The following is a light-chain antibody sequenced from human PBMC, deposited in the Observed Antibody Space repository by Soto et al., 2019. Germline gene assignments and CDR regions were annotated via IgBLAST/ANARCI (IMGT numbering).Light chain of an antibody. V-gene: IGLV2-14*01. CDR3: SSYTSSSTDV. J-gene: IGLJ1*01. CDR1: SSDVGGYNY. Sequence: SVMTHPASVSGSPGQSITISCTGTSSDVGGYNYVSWYQQHPGKAPKLMIYDVSNRPSGVSNRFSGSKSGNTASLTISGLQAEDEADYYCSSYTSSSTDVFGTGTKVTVL. CDR2: DVS.